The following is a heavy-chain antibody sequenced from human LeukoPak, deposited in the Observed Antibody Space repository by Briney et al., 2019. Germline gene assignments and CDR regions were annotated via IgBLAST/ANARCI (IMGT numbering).Heavy chain of an antibody. CDR2: IYYSGST. V-gene: IGHV4-59*08. Sequence: SETLSLTCTVSGGSISSYYWSWIRQPPGKGLEWIGYIYYSGSTNYNPSLKSRVTISVDTSKNQFSLKLSSVTAADTAVYYCARQESQQGLGDYWGQGTLVTVSS. CDR3: ARQESQQGLGDY. D-gene: IGHD6-13*01. CDR1: GGSISSYY. J-gene: IGHJ4*02.